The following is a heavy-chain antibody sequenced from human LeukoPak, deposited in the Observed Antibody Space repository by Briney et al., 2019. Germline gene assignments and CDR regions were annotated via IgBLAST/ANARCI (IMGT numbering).Heavy chain of an antibody. D-gene: IGHD6-19*01. CDR3: ARHAGDSSGWSRNWFDP. V-gene: IGHV5-51*01. CDR2: IYPGDSDT. Sequence: GESLKISCKGSGYSFTSYWIGWVRQMPGKGLEWMGIIYPGDSDTRYSPSFQGQVTISADKSISTAYLQWSSLKASDTAMYYCARHAGDSSGWSRNWFDPWGQGTLVTVSS. J-gene: IGHJ5*02. CDR1: GYSFTSYW.